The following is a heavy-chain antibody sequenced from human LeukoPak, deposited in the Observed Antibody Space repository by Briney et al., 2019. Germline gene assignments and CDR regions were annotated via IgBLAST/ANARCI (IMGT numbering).Heavy chain of an antibody. CDR1: GFTFDDYT. Sequence: GGSLRLSCAASGFTFDDYTMHWVRQAPGKGLEWVSLISWDGGSTYYADSVKGRFTISRDNSKNSLYLQMNSLRTEDTALHYCAKGVLGDIVVVPAAVGAFDIWGQGTMVTVSS. V-gene: IGHV3-43*01. CDR2: ISWDGGST. D-gene: IGHD2-2*01. J-gene: IGHJ3*02. CDR3: AKGVLGDIVVVPAAVGAFDI.